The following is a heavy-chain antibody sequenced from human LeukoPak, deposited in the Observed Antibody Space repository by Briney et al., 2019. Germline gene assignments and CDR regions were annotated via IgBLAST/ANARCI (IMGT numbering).Heavy chain of an antibody. CDR2: IQQHGSET. CDR3: ATYSSSNGREFQY. Sequence: GGSLRLSCEGSGFTFSNYWLSWVRQAPGKGLEWVANIQQHGSETYYGDSVKGRFTISRDNAKNSLYLQMNSLRAEDTAVYYCATYSSSNGREFQYWGQGTLVTVSS. D-gene: IGHD2-2*01. J-gene: IGHJ1*01. V-gene: IGHV3-7*01. CDR1: GFTFSNYW.